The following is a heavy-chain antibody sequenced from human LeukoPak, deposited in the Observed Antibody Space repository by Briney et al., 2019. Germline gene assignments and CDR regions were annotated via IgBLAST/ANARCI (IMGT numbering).Heavy chain of an antibody. Sequence: SVKVSCKASGGTFSSYAISWVRQAPGQGLEWMGEIIPIFGTANYTQKFQGRVTITADKSTSTAYMELSSLRSEDTAVYYCARERGGGGSYDYWGQGTLVTVSS. V-gene: IGHV1-69*06. J-gene: IGHJ4*02. D-gene: IGHD1-26*01. CDR1: GGTFSSYA. CDR3: ARERGGGGSYDY. CDR2: IIPIFGTA.